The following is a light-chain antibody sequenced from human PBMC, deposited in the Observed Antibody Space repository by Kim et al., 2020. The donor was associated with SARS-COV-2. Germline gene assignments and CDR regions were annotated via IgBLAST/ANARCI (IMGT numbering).Light chain of an antibody. V-gene: IGLV4-69*01. CDR2: LNSDGSH. J-gene: IGLJ3*02. CDR1: SGHSSYA. Sequence: SVQHTCTLSSGHSSYAIAWHQQQPEKGPRYLMKLNSDGSHSKGDGIPDRFSGSSSGAERYLTISSLQSEDEADYYCQTWGTGIWVFGGGTQLTVL. CDR3: QTWGTGIWV.